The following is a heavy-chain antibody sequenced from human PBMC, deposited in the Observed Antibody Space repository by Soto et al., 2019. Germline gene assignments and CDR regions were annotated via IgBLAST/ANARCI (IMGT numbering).Heavy chain of an antibody. Sequence: EVQMLESGGGLVQPGGSLRLSCAASGFTFSSYAMSWVRQAPGKGLQWVSAISGSGDNTYYADSVKGRFTVSRDNSKNTLYLQMNSLRAEDTAVYYCAKDWVVVSNWFDPWGQGTLVTVSS. CDR1: GFTFSSYA. D-gene: IGHD2-2*01. CDR3: AKDWVVVSNWFDP. J-gene: IGHJ5*02. V-gene: IGHV3-23*01. CDR2: ISGSGDNT.